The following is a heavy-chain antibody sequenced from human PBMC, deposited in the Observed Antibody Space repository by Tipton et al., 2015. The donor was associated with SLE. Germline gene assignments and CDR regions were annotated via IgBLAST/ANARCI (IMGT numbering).Heavy chain of an antibody. V-gene: IGHV4-59*01. CDR1: GVSISTYY. D-gene: IGHD3-10*01. CDR2: FYFSGSS. Sequence: TLSLTCSVSGVSISTYYWSWIRQSPGKGLEWIGLFYFSGSSQYNPSLKGRVAISADTSNNQFSLELRSVTAADTAVYYCARHLGVIVAFEVWGQGTVLTVSS. CDR3: ARHLGVIVAFEV. J-gene: IGHJ3*01.